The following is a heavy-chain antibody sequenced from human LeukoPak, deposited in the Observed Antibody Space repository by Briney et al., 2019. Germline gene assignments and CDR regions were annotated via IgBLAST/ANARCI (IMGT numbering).Heavy chain of an antibody. Sequence: GGSLRLFCAASGFTFSSYSMNWVRQAPGKGLEWVSSISSSSSYIYYADSVKGRFTISRDNAKNSLYLQMNSLRAEDTAVYYCARDRSTTLDYWGQGTLVTVSS. CDR1: GFTFSSYS. D-gene: IGHD5/OR15-5a*01. CDR3: ARDRSTTLDY. V-gene: IGHV3-21*01. J-gene: IGHJ4*02. CDR2: ISSSSSYI.